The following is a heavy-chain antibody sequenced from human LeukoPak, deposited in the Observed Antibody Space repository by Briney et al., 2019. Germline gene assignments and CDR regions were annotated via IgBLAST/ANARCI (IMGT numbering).Heavy chain of an antibody. J-gene: IGHJ4*02. Sequence: GESLKISCKGSGYSFASYWIGWVRQAPGKGLEWIGRSKNKDYAYSTVYAASVKGRFTFSRDDPKNSLYLQMNSLTTEDTAVYYCTRIFYYGTRGYYPDFWGQGTLVTVSS. D-gene: IGHD3-22*01. CDR1: GYSFASYW. V-gene: IGHV3-72*01. CDR2: SKNKDYAYST. CDR3: TRIFYYGTRGYYPDF.